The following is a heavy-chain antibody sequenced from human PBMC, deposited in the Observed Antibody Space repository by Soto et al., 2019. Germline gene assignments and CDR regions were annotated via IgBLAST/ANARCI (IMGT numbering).Heavy chain of an antibody. CDR3: ARGRRRITMVRGVHPGRGFDY. CDR1: GGSFSGYY. CDR2: INHSGST. J-gene: IGHJ4*02. V-gene: IGHV4-34*01. D-gene: IGHD3-10*01. Sequence: PSETLSLTCAVYGGSFSGYYWSWIRQPPGKGLEWIGEINHSGSTNYNPSLKSRVTISVDTSKNQFSLKLSSVTAADTAVYYCARGRRRITMVRGVHPGRGFDYRGQGTLDTGSS.